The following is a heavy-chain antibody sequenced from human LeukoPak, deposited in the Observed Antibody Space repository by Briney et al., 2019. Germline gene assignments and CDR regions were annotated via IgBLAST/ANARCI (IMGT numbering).Heavy chain of an antibody. D-gene: IGHD1-26*01. V-gene: IGHV1-2*02. CDR1: GYTFTSYG. CDR3: ARGIVDLDY. Sequence: ASVKVSCKASGYTFTSYGISWVRQAPGQGLEWMGWINPNSGGTNYAQKFQGRVTMTRDTSISTAYMELSRLRSDDTAVYYCARGIVDLDYWGQGTLVTVSS. CDR2: INPNSGGT. J-gene: IGHJ4*02.